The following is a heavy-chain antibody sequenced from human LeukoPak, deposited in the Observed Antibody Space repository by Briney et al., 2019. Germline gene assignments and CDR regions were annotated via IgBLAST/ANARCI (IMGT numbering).Heavy chain of an antibody. Sequence: SVKVSCKASGGTFSSYAFSWVRQAPGQGLEWMGGIIPIFGTANYAQKFQGRVTITADESTSSAYMELSSLSSEDTAVYYCARSKDLRLDDIYYWGQGTLVTVTS. CDR1: GGTFSSYA. D-gene: IGHD3-9*01. V-gene: IGHV1-69*13. J-gene: IGHJ4*02. CDR3: ARSKDLRLDDIYY. CDR2: IIPIFGTA.